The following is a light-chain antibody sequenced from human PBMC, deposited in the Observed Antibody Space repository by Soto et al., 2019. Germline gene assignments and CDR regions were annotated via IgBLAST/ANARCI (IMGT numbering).Light chain of an antibody. CDR1: SSDVGGYNY. Sequence: QSALTQPASVSGSPGQSITISCTGTSSDVGGYNYVSWYQQHPGKAPKLMIYDVSNRPSGVSNRFSGSKSGNTASLTISGLQADDEDAYYCSSYTTSSTLDVFGTGTKLTVL. CDR3: SSYTTSSTLDV. V-gene: IGLV2-14*01. CDR2: DVS. J-gene: IGLJ1*01.